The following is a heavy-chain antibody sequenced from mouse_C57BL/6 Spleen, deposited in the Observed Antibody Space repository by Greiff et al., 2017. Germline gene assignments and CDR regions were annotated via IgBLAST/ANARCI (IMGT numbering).Heavy chain of an antibody. D-gene: IGHD1-1*01. Sequence: QVQLKESGAELARPGASVKMSCKASGYTFTSYTMHWVKQRPGQGLEWIGYINPSSGYTKYNQKFKDKATLTADKSSSTAYMQLSSLTSEDSAVYYCARSYYGSSYEDAMDDWGQGTSVTVSS. CDR3: ARSYYGSSYEDAMDD. V-gene: IGHV1-4*01. J-gene: IGHJ4*01. CDR2: INPSSGYT. CDR1: GYTFTSYT.